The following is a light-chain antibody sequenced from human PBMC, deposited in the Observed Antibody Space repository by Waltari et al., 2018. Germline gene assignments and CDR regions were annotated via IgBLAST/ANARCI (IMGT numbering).Light chain of an antibody. CDR1: QSISSW. Sequence: DIQMTQSPSTLSASVGDRVTLPCRASQSISSWLAWYQQRPGKAPKLLIYDAYSLKSGVPSRFSGSGFGTEFTLTISSLQPDDFVVYYCQQYGESPYTFGQGTNLEIK. CDR3: QQYGESPYT. J-gene: IGKJ2*01. CDR2: DAY. V-gene: IGKV1-5*01.